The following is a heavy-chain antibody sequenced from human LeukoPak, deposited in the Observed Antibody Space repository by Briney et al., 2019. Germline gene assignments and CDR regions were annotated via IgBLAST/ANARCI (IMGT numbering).Heavy chain of an antibody. CDR3: ARGEMMLTGDPNWFDP. D-gene: IGHD7-27*01. Sequence: ASVKVSCKASGYTFTSYAMNWVRQAPGQGLEWMGWINTNTGNPTYAQGFTGRFVFSLDTSVSTAYLQISSLKAEDTAVYYCARGEMMLTGDPNWFDPWGQGTLVTVSS. J-gene: IGHJ5*02. V-gene: IGHV7-4-1*02. CDR1: GYTFTSYA. CDR2: INTNTGNP.